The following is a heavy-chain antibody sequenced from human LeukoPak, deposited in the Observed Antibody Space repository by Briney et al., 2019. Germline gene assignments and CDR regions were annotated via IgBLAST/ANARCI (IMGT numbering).Heavy chain of an antibody. J-gene: IGHJ5*02. D-gene: IGHD3-10*01. Sequence: SGGPLRLSCAASGFTFSSYGMYWVRQAPGKGLEWVTFIRYDGSNKYYAESVKGRFTISRDNSKNTVYLQMNSLRVEDTAVYHCAKEVYYGSGSAGWFDPWGQGTLVTVSS. CDR2: IRYDGSNK. CDR1: GFTFSSYG. CDR3: AKEVYYGSGSAGWFDP. V-gene: IGHV3-30*02.